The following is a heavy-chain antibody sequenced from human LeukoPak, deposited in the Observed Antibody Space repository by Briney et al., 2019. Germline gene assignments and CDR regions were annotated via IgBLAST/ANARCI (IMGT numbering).Heavy chain of an antibody. CDR1: GFTFSSYS. D-gene: IGHD4-17*01. CDR3: ARESGSGDYVG. Sequence: GGSLRLSCAASGFTFSSYSMNWVRQAPGKGLEWVSSISSSSSYIYYADSVKGRFTISRDNAKNSLYLQMNSLRAEDTAVYYCARESGSGDYVGWGQGTLVTVSS. CDR2: ISSSSSYI. J-gene: IGHJ4*02. V-gene: IGHV3-21*01.